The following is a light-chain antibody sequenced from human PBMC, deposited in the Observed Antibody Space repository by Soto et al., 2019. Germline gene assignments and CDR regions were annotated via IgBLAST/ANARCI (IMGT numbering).Light chain of an antibody. CDR1: SRDVGAYDF. CDR2: EVS. J-gene: IGLJ1*01. Sequence: QSALTQPGSVSGSPGQSITISCTGTSRDVGAYDFVSWYQQHPDKAPKLMIYEVSNRPSGVSNRFSGSKSVNTATLTISGLQAEDEGDYYCSSYTSSSTRVFGTGTKLTVL. V-gene: IGLV2-14*03. CDR3: SSYTSSSTRV.